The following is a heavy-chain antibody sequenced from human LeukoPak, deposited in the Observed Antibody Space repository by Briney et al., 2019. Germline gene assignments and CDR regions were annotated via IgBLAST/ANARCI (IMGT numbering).Heavy chain of an antibody. D-gene: IGHD6-13*01. CDR3: ARVYDSNWFPFDP. Sequence: GGSLRLSCAASGFTVSSNYMSWVRQAPGKGLEWLSVIYSGGSTYYADSVKGRFTISRDNSKNALYLQMNSLRVEDTAVYYCARVYDSNWFPFDPWGQGTLVTVSS. J-gene: IGHJ5*02. V-gene: IGHV3-66*01. CDR1: GFTVSSNY. CDR2: IYSGGST.